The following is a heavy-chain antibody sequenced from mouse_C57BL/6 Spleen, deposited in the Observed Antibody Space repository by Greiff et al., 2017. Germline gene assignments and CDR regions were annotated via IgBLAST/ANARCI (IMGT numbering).Heavy chain of an antibody. V-gene: IGHV1-85*01. CDR3: ARRITTVSYYFDY. CDR1: GYTFTSYD. D-gene: IGHD1-1*01. CDR2: IYPRDGST. J-gene: IGHJ2*01. Sequence: QVQLQQSGPELVQPGASVKLSCKASGYTFTSYDINWVKQRPGQGLEWIGWIYPRDGSTKYNEKFKGKGTLTVDTSSRTAYMELHSLTSEDSAVYFCARRITTVSYYFDYWGQGTTLTVSS.